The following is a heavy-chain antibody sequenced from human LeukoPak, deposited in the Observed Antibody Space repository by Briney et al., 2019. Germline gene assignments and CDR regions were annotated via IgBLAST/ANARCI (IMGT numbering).Heavy chain of an antibody. CDR1: GFTFTNYA. V-gene: IGHV3-23*01. Sequence: QPGGSLRLSCAASGFTFTNYAMSWVRQAPGKGLEWVSTISGSGDSTYYADSVKGRFTISRDNSKNTLYLQMNSLRAEDTAVYYCARGAGIQLWLPFDYWGQGTLVTVSS. CDR3: ARGAGIQLWLPFDY. D-gene: IGHD5-18*01. CDR2: ISGSGDST. J-gene: IGHJ4*02.